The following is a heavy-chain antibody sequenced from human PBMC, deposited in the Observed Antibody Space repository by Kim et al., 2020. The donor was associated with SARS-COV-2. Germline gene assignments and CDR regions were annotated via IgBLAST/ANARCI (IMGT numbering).Heavy chain of an antibody. J-gene: IGHJ6*02. CDR3: ARDCSSTSCYAWYYYYGMDV. CDR2: MNPNSGNT. D-gene: IGHD2-2*01. CDR1: GYTFTSYD. Sequence: ASVKVSCKASGYTFTSYDINWVRQATGQGLEWMGWMNPNSGNTGYAQKFQGRVTMTRNTSISTAYMELSSLRSEDTAVYYCARDCSSTSCYAWYYYYGMDVWGQGTTVTVSS. V-gene: IGHV1-8*01.